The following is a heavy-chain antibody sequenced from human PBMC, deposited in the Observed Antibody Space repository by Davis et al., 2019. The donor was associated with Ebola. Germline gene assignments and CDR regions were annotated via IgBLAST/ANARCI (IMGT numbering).Heavy chain of an antibody. J-gene: IGHJ4*02. CDR2: IYPGDSDT. CDR1: GYSFTSYW. V-gene: IGHV5-51*01. D-gene: IGHD3-22*01. CDR3: AKQESLYGSSDY. Sequence: GESLKISCQGSGYSFTSYWIAWVRQMPGKGLECMGIIYPGDSDTRYSPSFEGQVTISVDRSISTAYLQWSSLKASDTAMYYCAKQESLYGSSDYWGQGTLVTVSS.